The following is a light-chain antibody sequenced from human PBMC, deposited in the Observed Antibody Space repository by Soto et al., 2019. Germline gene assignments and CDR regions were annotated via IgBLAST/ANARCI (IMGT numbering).Light chain of an antibody. CDR1: QTVDSNY. CDR3: QQYGSPLWT. V-gene: IGKV3-20*01. J-gene: IGKJ1*01. Sequence: EIVLAQTPGTLSLPPGERATLSCRASQTVDSNYLAWYHQKPGQAPRLLIYGASTSAAGIPERFTGSGSGSNFTLTISRMEPENSGMYYGQQYGSPLWTFGHGTK. CDR2: GAS.